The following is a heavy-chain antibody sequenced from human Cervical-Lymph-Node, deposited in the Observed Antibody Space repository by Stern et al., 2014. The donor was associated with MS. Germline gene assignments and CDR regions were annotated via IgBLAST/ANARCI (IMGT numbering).Heavy chain of an antibody. CDR1: GFNFTVFG. CDR3: TRGRSGTWPFDY. J-gene: IGHJ4*02. CDR2: IWHDGSNQ. V-gene: IGHV3-33*01. Sequence: VQLVESGGGVAQPGRSLRLACTASGFNFTVFGMHWVRQAPGKGLEWVAVIWHDGSNQYYGDSVRGRFIVSRDNSRNPLYLQMNSLRAEDTAVYYCTRGRSGTWPFDYWGQGSLVTVSS. D-gene: IGHD1-26*01.